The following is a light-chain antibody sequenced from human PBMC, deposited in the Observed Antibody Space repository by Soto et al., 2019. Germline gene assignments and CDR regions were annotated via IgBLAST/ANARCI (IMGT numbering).Light chain of an antibody. Sequence: EIVLTQSPGTLSLSPGERATLSCRASQSVSSSYLAWYQQKPGQAPRLLIYGASSRATGIPDRFSGGGSGTYFTLTVSRLEPEDVAGYYCQQYCSSPPMYSFGQGTKGEIK. V-gene: IGKV3-20*01. J-gene: IGKJ2*01. CDR1: QSVSSSY. CDR3: QQYCSSPPMYS. CDR2: GAS.